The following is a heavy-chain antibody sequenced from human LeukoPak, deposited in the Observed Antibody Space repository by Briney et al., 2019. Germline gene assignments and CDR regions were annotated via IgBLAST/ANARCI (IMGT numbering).Heavy chain of an antibody. CDR3: GRFPVSY. CDR2: IYSGTGT. J-gene: IGHJ4*02. V-gene: IGHV3-53*01. CDR1: GFIVSSHH. Sequence: GGSLRLSCAASGFIVSSHHMSWVRQAPGKGLEWVSVIYSGTGTDYADSVKGRFTISRDNSRNTVYLQMNSLTTDDTAVYYCGRFPVSYWGQGTLVTVSS.